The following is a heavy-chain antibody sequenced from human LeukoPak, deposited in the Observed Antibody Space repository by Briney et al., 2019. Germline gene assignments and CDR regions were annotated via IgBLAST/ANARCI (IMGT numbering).Heavy chain of an antibody. V-gene: IGHV3-74*01. CDR3: ARDDASEWVLLW. CDR2: INGDGSRR. CDR1: GFTFSTYW. Sequence: PGGSLRLSCAASGFTFSTYWMHWVRQVPGKGLEWVSRINGDGSRRSYADSVKGRFTISRDNAKNTLYLQMNTVRAEDTAVYYCARDDASEWVLLWWGQGTLVTVSS. D-gene: IGHD3-16*01. J-gene: IGHJ4*02.